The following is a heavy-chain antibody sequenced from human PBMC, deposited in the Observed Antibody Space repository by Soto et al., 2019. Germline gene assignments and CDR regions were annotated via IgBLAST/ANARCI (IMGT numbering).Heavy chain of an antibody. CDR2: IIPIFGTA. J-gene: IGHJ5*02. CDR3: ASGPRRFLEWLLEDWFDP. V-gene: IGHV1-69*01. D-gene: IGHD3-3*01. CDR1: GGTFSSYA. Sequence: QVQLVQSGAEVKKPGSSVKVSCKASGGTFSSYAISWVRQAPGQGLEWMGGIIPIFGTANYAQKFQGRVTITADESTSTAYMELSSLRSEDTAVYYCASGPRRFLEWLLEDWFDPWGQGTLVTVSS.